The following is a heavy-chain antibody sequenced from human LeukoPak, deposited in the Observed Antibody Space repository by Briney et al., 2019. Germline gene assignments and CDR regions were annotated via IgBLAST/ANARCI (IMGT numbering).Heavy chain of an antibody. D-gene: IGHD3-3*01. V-gene: IGHV4-30-4*01. CDR2: IYYSGST. J-gene: IGHJ4*02. CDR3: ARDGMVGDLDY. CDR1: GGSISSGDYY. Sequence: NPSETLSLTCTVSGGSISSGDYYWSWIRQPPGKGLEWTGYIYYSGSTYYNPSLKSRVTISVDTSKNQFSLKLSSVTAADTAVYYCARDGMVGDLDYWGQGTLVTVSS.